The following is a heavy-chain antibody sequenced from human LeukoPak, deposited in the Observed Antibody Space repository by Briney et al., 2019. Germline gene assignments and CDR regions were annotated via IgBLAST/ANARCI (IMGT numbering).Heavy chain of an antibody. CDR1: GFTFSSCA. V-gene: IGHV3-30-3*01. D-gene: IGHD3-22*01. Sequence: PGRSLRLSCAASGFTFSSCAMHWVRQAPGKGLEWVAVISYDGSNKYYADSVKGRFTISRDNSKNTLYLQMNSLRAEDTAVYYCAREGDYYDSSGYYYPWGAFDIWGQGTMVTVSS. J-gene: IGHJ3*02. CDR3: AREGDYYDSSGYYYPWGAFDI. CDR2: ISYDGSNK.